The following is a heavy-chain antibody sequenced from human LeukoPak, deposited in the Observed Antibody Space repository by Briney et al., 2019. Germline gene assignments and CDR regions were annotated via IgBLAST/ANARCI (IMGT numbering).Heavy chain of an antibody. D-gene: IGHD2-2*01. V-gene: IGHV3-48*04. Sequence: PGGSLRLSCAASGFTFSSYSMNWVRQAPGKGLEWVSYISSSSSTIYYADSVKGRFTISRDNAKNSLYLQMNSLRAEDTAVYYCARDLPNRNIVVVPAEATSFDYWGQGTLVTVSS. CDR3: ARDLPNRNIVVVPAEATSFDY. J-gene: IGHJ4*02. CDR1: GFTFSSYS. CDR2: ISSSSSTI.